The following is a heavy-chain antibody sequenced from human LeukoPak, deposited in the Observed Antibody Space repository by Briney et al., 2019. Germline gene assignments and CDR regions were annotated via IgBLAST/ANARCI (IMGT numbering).Heavy chain of an antibody. J-gene: IGHJ5*02. Sequence: GGSLRLSCAASGFTSSSYAISWVRQAPGKGLEWISVISGSGGSTYYAESVKGRFTISRDNSKNTVYLQMNSLRAEDTAVYYCAKDDYDILTGYPTNWFDPWGQGTLVTVSS. CDR3: AKDDYDILTGYPTNWFDP. CDR2: ISGSGGST. D-gene: IGHD3-9*01. CDR1: GFTSSSYA. V-gene: IGHV3-23*01.